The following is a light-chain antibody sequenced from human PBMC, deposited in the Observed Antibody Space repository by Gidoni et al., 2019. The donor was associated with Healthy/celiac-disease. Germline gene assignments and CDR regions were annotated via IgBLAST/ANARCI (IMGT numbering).Light chain of an antibody. Sequence: DIQMTQSPSSLSASVGDRVTITCQASQDLSNYLNWYQQKPGKAPKLLIYDASNLETGVPSRFSGSGSGTDFTFTISSLQPEDIATYYCQQYDNLPSLTFGGGTKVEIK. CDR3: QQYDNLPSLT. CDR1: QDLSNY. V-gene: IGKV1-33*01. CDR2: DAS. J-gene: IGKJ4*01.